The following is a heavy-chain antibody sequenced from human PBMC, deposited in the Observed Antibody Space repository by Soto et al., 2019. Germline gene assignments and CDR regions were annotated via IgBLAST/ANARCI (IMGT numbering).Heavy chain of an antibody. D-gene: IGHD5-12*01. J-gene: IGHJ4*02. CDR3: AARGIVATMPETGDY. CDR2: MNPNSGNT. Sequence: QVQLVQSGAEVKKPGASVKVSCKAYGYTFTSYDINWVRQATGQGLEWMGWMNPNSGNTGYAQKFQGRVTMTRNTSISTAYMELSSLRSEDTAVYYCAARGIVATMPETGDYWGQGTLVTVSS. V-gene: IGHV1-8*01. CDR1: GYTFTSYD.